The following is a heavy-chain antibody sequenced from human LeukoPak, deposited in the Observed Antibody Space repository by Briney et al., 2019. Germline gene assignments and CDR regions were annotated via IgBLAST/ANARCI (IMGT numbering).Heavy chain of an antibody. CDR1: GFTFSSYS. CDR3: ARVITWVVAATSALDY. Sequence: GGSLRLSCAASGFTFSSYSMNWVRQAPGKGLEWVAVISYDGNNKYYADSVMGRFTISRDNSKNTLYLQMNSLRPEDTAIYYCARVITWVVAATSALDYWGQGTLVSVSS. D-gene: IGHD2-15*01. CDR2: ISYDGNNK. J-gene: IGHJ4*02. V-gene: IGHV3-30*03.